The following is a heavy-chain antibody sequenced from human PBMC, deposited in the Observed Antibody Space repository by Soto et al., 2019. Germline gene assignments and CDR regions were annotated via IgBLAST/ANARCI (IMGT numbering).Heavy chain of an antibody. J-gene: IGHJ4*02. D-gene: IGHD3-3*01. CDR2: IYYSGST. CDR3: ARVDFWSGYYFDY. Sequence: PSETLSLTCTVSGGSISSGGYYWSWIRQHPGKGLEWIGYIYYSGSTYYNPSLKSRVTISVGTSKNQFSLKLSSVTAADTAVYYCARVDFWSGYYFDYWGQGTLVTVSS. CDR1: GGSISSGGYY. V-gene: IGHV4-31*03.